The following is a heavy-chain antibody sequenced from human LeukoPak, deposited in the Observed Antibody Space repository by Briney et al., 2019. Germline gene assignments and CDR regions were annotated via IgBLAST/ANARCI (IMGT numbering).Heavy chain of an antibody. D-gene: IGHD4-11*01. J-gene: IGHJ6*02. CDR3: ARLNYPDYYYGMDV. V-gene: IGHV4-4*02. CDR1: GGSISSSNW. Sequence: SETLSLTCAVSGGSISSSNWWSWVRQPPGKGLEWIGEIYHSGSTNYNPSLKSRVTISLDKSKNQFSLKLSSVTAADTAVYYCARLNYPDYYYGMDVWGQGTTVTVSS. CDR2: IYHSGST.